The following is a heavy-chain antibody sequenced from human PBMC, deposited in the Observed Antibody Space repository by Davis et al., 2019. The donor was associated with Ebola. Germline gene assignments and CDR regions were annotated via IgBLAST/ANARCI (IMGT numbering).Heavy chain of an antibody. CDR3: ARELRPSVGLLRSPQGY. V-gene: IGHV1-69*13. Sequence: SSVKVSCKASAGTFSSYAISWVRHAPGQGLEWMGGIIPISGIPNYAQKFQGRVTISADESTSTVYMELISLRSEDTAVYYCARELRPSVGLLRSPQGYWGQGTLVTVSS. J-gene: IGHJ4*02. CDR1: AGTFSSYA. D-gene: IGHD1-26*01. CDR2: IIPISGIP.